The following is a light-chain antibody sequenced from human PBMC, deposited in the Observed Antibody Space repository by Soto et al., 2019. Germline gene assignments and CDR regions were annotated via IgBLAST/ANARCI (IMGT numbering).Light chain of an antibody. V-gene: IGKV1-5*03. J-gene: IGKJ1*01. CDR1: QSISSW. CDR2: KAS. Sequence: DIQMTQSPSTLSASVGDRVTITCRASQSISSWLAWYQQKPGKAPKLLISKASSLESGVPSRFSGSGSGTEFTLTISRLEPEDFAVYYCQQYGSSPTTFGQGTKVDIK. CDR3: QQYGSSPTT.